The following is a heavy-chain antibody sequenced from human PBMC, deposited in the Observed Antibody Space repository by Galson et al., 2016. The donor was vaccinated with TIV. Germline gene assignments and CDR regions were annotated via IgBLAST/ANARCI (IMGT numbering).Heavy chain of an antibody. CDR2: IIAIFRIA. Sequence: SVKVSCKASEAIFNSYAISWVRQAPGQGLEWMGGIIAIFRIANYAQKFQGRVTITADESTSTAHMELSSLRSEDTAVYYCARGSGYNYGTPFDFWGQGTLVTVSS. J-gene: IGHJ4*02. D-gene: IGHD5-18*01. V-gene: IGHV1-69*13. CDR3: ARGSGYNYGTPFDF. CDR1: EAIFNSYA.